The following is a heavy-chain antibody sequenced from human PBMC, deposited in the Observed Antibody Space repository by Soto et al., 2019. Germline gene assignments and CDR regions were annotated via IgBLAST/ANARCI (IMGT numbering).Heavy chain of an antibody. CDR1: GFTFSSYG. Sequence: QVQLVESGGGVVQPGRSLRLSCAASGFTFSSYGMHWVRQAPGKGLEWVAIISYDGSDKYYADSVKGRFTISRDNSKNTLYLQMNSLTTEDSAVYYCAQDNPAAHYWGQGSLVTVSS. V-gene: IGHV3-30*03. CDR3: AQDNPAAHY. J-gene: IGHJ4*02. D-gene: IGHD2-15*01. CDR2: ISYDGSDK.